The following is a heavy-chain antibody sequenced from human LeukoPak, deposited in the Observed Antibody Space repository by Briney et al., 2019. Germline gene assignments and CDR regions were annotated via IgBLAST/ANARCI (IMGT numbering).Heavy chain of an antibody. D-gene: IGHD2-2*01. CDR1: GGSFSGYY. Sequence: SETLSLACAVYGGSFSGYYWSWIRQPPGKGLEWIGEINHSGSTNYNPSLKSRVTISVDTSKNQFSLKLSSVTAADTAVYYCARGRAPDIVVVLAATNWFDPWGQGTLVTVSS. J-gene: IGHJ5*02. CDR2: INHSGST. V-gene: IGHV4-34*01. CDR3: ARGRAPDIVVVLAATNWFDP.